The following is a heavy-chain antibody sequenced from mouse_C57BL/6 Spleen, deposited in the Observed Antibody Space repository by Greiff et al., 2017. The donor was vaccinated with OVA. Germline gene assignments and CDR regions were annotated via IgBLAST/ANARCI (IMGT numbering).Heavy chain of an antibody. Sequence: EVMLVESGGGLVQPGGSLKLSCAASGFTFSDYYMYWVRQTPEKRLEWVAYISNGGGSTYYPDTVKGRFTISRDNAKNTLYLQMSRLKSEDTAMYYCARLRSNYDYAMDYWGQGTSVTVSS. CDR3: ARLRSNYDYAMDY. V-gene: IGHV5-12*01. J-gene: IGHJ4*01. CDR2: ISNGGGST. D-gene: IGHD1-1*01. CDR1: GFTFSDYY.